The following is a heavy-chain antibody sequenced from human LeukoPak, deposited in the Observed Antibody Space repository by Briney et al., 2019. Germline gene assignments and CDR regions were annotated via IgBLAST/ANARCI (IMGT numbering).Heavy chain of an antibody. D-gene: IGHD5-12*01. V-gene: IGHV3-21*01. CDR2: ITSSSSYI. CDR1: GFTFSSYG. CDR3: ARDISSGYPTY. J-gene: IGHJ4*02. Sequence: GGSLRLSCAASGFTFSSYGMNWVRQAPGKGLEWVSSITSSSSYIYYADSVKGRFTISRDNAKNSLYLQMNSLRAEDTAVYYCARDISSGYPTYWGQGTLVTVSS.